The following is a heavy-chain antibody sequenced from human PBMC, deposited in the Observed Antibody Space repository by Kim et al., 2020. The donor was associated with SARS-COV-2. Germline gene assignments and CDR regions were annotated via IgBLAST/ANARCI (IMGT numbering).Heavy chain of an antibody. D-gene: IGHD6-13*01. J-gene: IGHJ6*02. V-gene: IGHV3-30*01. CDR3: AGVASIAAAGWYYGMDV. Sequence: VKGRFTISRDNPENTLYLQMTSLRGEDTAVYYCAGVASIAAAGWYYGMDVWGQGTTVTVSS.